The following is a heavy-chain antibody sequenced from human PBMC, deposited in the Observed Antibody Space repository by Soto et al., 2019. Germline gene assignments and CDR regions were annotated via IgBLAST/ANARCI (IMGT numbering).Heavy chain of an antibody. CDR1: GFTFSSYW. J-gene: IGHJ6*02. CDR2: MNEDGGTT. D-gene: IGHD2-15*01. Sequence: GVSLILSCAASGFTFSSYWMHWVRQAPGKGLVWVSRMNEDGGTTDYADSVKGRFTISRDNAKNTLYLQMNSLRVEDTAVYYCAPAPSTPSEVWGQMTAV. V-gene: IGHV3-74*01. CDR3: APAPSTPSEV.